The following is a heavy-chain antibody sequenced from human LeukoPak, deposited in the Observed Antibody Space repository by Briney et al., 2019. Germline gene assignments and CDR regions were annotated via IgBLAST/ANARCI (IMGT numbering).Heavy chain of an antibody. CDR3: ARDWRGSSGYLDAFDI. CDR1: GFTFSSYA. J-gene: IGHJ3*02. Sequence: GRSLRLSCAASGFTFSSYAMHWVRQAPGKGLEWVAVISYDGSNKYYADSVKGRFTISRDNSKNTLYLQMNSLRAEDTAVYYCARDWRGSSGYLDAFDIWGQGTMVTVSS. V-gene: IGHV3-30-3*01. D-gene: IGHD3-22*01. CDR2: ISYDGSNK.